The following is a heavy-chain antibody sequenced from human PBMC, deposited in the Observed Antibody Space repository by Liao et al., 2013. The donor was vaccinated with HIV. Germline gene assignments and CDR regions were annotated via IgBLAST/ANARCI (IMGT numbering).Heavy chain of an antibody. CDR1: GASISSYS. CDR2: LYQWEH. Sequence: QVQLQQWGAGLLKPSETLSLTCTVSGASISSYSWSWIRQPAGKGPGVDWAYLYQWEHRTTTPPSTSRVTMSVDTSKNQFSLKLSSVTAADTAVYYCARDRTLPGDLGEYYFDYWGQGTLVTVSS. J-gene: IGHJ4*02. CDR3: ARDRTLPGDLGEYYFDY. D-gene: IGHD3-16*01. V-gene: IGHV4-59*10.